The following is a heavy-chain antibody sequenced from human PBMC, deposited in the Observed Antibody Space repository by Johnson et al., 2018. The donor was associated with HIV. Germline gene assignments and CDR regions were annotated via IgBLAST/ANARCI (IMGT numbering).Heavy chain of an antibody. CDR2: ITQDGSEK. V-gene: IGHV3-7*01. D-gene: IGHD6-13*01. CDR3: AREGPYSSRWGACDM. Sequence: VQLVESGGGLVQPGGSLRLSCAASGFTFSSYWMSWVRQAPGKGLEWVANITQDGSEKYYVDSVKGRFTISRDNATNSLYLQMNSLRADDTAVYYCAREGPYSSRWGACDMLGQGTKVTGS. CDR1: GFTFSSYW. J-gene: IGHJ3*02.